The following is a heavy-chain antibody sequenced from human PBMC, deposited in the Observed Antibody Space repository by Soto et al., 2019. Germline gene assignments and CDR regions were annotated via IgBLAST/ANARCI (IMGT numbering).Heavy chain of an antibody. J-gene: IGHJ4*02. V-gene: IGHV5-51*01. CDR2: IYPGDSDT. CDR3: ARQAIASGSLYYFDY. CDR1: GYSFTSYW. D-gene: IGHD2-15*01. Sequence: RGESLKISCNGSGYSFTSYWIGWVRQMPGKGLEWMGIIYPGDSDTRYSPSFQGQVTISADKSISTAYLQWSSLKASDTAMYYCARQAIASGSLYYFDYWGQGTLVTVSS.